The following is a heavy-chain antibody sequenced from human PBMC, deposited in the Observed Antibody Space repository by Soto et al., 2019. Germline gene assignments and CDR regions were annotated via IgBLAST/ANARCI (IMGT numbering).Heavy chain of an antibody. V-gene: IGHV3-23*01. CDR3: AKVMFDYYDSSGYYYLDLGFDY. J-gene: IGHJ4*02. Sequence: GGSLRLSCAASGFTFSSYAMSWVRQAPGKGLEWVSAISGSGGSTYYADSVKGRFTISRDNSKNTLYLQMNSLRAEDTAVYYCAKVMFDYYDSSGYYYLDLGFDYWGQGTLVTVSS. CDR1: GFTFSSYA. CDR2: ISGSGGST. D-gene: IGHD3-22*01.